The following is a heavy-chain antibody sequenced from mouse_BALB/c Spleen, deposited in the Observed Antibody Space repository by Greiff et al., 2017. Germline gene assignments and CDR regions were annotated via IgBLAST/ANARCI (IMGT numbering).Heavy chain of an antibody. Sequence: LQQPGSELVRPGASVKLSCKASGYTFTSYWMHWVKQRHGQGLEWIGNIYPGSGSTNYDEKFKSKGTLTVDTSSSTAYMHLSSLTSEDSAVYYCTRQFITTATGYFDYWGQGTTLTVSS. D-gene: IGHD1-2*01. CDR1: GYTFTSYW. J-gene: IGHJ2*01. CDR2: IYPGSGST. CDR3: TRQFITTATGYFDY. V-gene: IGHV1S22*01.